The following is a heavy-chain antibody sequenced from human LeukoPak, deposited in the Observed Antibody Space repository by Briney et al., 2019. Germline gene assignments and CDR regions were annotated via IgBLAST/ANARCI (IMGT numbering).Heavy chain of an antibody. V-gene: IGHV3-30*02. CDR3: AKDSSIAVAGEFDY. Sequence: PGGSLRLSCVASGFTLSRYGMNWVRQVPGKGLEWVAFIRYDGSDKFFADSVKGRFTISRDNSKNTLYLQMNSLRAEDTAVYYCAKDSSIAVAGEFDYWGQGTLVTVSS. J-gene: IGHJ4*02. CDR1: GFTLSRYG. D-gene: IGHD6-19*01. CDR2: IRYDGSDK.